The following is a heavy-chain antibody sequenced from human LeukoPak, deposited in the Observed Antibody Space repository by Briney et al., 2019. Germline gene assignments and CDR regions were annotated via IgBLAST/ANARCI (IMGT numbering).Heavy chain of an antibody. CDR1: GGTFSSYA. CDR2: IIPIFGTA. J-gene: IGHJ6*03. V-gene: IGHV1-69*05. CDR3: ARDLGAAAGTGGYYYYMDV. D-gene: IGHD6-13*01. Sequence: LVKVSCKASGGTFSSYAISWVRQAPGQGLEWMGRIIPIFGTANYAQKFQGRVTITTDESTSTAYMELSSLRSEDTAVYYCARDLGAAAGTGGYYYYMDVWGKGTTVTVSS.